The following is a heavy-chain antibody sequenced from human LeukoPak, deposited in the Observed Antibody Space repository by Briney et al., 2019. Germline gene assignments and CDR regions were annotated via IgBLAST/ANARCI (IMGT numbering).Heavy chain of an antibody. J-gene: IGHJ4*02. CDR3: AKDGAWLRFDD. CDR2: ISPGGGPT. CDR1: GFPFSSHG. V-gene: IGHV3-23*01. D-gene: IGHD3-22*01. Sequence: GGSLRLSCAASGFPFSSHGMNWVRQAPGKGLEWVSGISPGGGPTYYADSVKGRFTISRDDSKNTLYLQMRNLRAEDTALYYCAKDGAWLRFDDWGQGILVIVSS.